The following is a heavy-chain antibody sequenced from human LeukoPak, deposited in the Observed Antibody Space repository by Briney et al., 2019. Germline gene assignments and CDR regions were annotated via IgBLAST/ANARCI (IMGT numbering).Heavy chain of an antibody. V-gene: IGHV3-23*01. CDR2: TSTSGGSA. CDR3: ARYSGSYYYPPAWDL. CDR1: GFTFSNNA. J-gene: IGHJ4*02. D-gene: IGHD1-26*01. Sequence: PGGSLRLSCAASGFTFSNNAMSWVRQAPGKGLEWVSATSTSGGSAYYADSVKGRFTISRDNSKNTLYLQMDSLRADDTAVYYCARYSGSYYYPPAWDLWGQGTLVTVS.